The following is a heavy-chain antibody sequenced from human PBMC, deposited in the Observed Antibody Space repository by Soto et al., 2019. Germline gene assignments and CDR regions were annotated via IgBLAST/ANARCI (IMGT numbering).Heavy chain of an antibody. V-gene: IGHV1-18*01. J-gene: IGHJ5*02. CDR1: GYTFTSYG. D-gene: IGHD3-3*01. CDR2: ISAYNGNT. Sequence: GTSVKVSCKASGYTFTSYGISWVRQAPGQGLEWMGWISAYNGNTNYAQKLQGRVTMTTDTSTSTAYMELRSLRSDDTAVYYCERVGEWSPVNWFDPWGQGTLVTVSS. CDR3: ERVGEWSPVNWFDP.